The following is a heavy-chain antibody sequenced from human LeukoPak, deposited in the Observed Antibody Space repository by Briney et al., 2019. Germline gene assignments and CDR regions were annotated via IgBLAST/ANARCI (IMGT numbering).Heavy chain of an antibody. CDR3: AKETGGQWLVKWFDP. CDR2: ISYDGSNK. Sequence: GGSLRLSCAASGFTFSSYGMHWVRQAPGKGLEWVAVISYDGSNKYYADSVKGRFTISRDNSKNTLYLQMNSLRAEDTAVYYCAKETGGQWLVKWFDPWGQGTLVTVSS. CDR1: GFTFSSYG. D-gene: IGHD6-19*01. V-gene: IGHV3-30*18. J-gene: IGHJ5*02.